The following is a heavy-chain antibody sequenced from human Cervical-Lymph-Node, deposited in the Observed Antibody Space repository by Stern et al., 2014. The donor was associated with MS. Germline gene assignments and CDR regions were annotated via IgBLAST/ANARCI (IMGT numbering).Heavy chain of an antibody. CDR2: IYWDDDK. CDR3: AHRRYSSSWYGMDYFDY. V-gene: IGHV2-5*02. CDR1: GFSLSTSGVG. J-gene: IGHJ4*02. D-gene: IGHD6-13*01. Sequence: QITLTESGPTLVKPTQTLTLTCTFSGFSLSTSGVGVVWIRQPPGKALEWLAIIYWDDDKRYSPSLKSRLTITKDTSKNQVVLTMTNMDPVDTATYYCAHRRYSSSWYGMDYFDYWGQGTLVTVSS.